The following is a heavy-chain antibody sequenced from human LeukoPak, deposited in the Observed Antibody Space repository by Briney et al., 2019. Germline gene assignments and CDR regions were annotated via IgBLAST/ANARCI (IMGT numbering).Heavy chain of an antibody. J-gene: IGHJ6*04. CDR1: GFTFSSYG. Sequence: GGSLRLSCAASGFTFSSYGMHWVRQAPGKGLDWGAVIWYDGSNKYYADSVKGRFTISRDNSENTLYLQMNSLRAEDTAVYYCAKANQNYYDAYMDVWGTGTTVTVSS. CDR2: IWYDGSNK. D-gene: IGHD3-22*01. CDR3: AKANQNYYDAYMDV. V-gene: IGHV3-33*06.